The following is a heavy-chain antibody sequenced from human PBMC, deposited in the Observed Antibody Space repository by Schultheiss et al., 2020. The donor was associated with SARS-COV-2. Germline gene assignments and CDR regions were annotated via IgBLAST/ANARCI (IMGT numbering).Heavy chain of an antibody. CDR2: ISGSGGST. Sequence: GGSLRLSCAASGFTFSSYAMHWVRQAPGKGLEWVSAISGSGGSTYYADSVKGRFTISRDNSKNTLYLQMNSLRAEDTAVYYCARDPVAAAGFYYYCMDVWGQGTTVTVSS. CDR3: ARDPVAAAGFYYYCMDV. V-gene: IGHV3-23*01. CDR1: GFTFSSYA. J-gene: IGHJ6*02. D-gene: IGHD6-13*01.